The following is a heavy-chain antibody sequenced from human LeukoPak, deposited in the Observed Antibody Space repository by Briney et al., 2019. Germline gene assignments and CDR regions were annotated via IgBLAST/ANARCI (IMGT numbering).Heavy chain of an antibody. V-gene: IGHV1-69*13. CDR1: GGTFSSYA. CDR3: ARYRSGSYYPLYFDY. Sequence: SVKVSCKASGGTFSSYAISWVRQAPGQGLEWMGGIIPIFGTANYAQKFQGRVTITADESTSTAYMELSSLRSEDTAVYYCARYRSGSYYPLYFDYWGQGTLVTVSS. D-gene: IGHD1-26*01. CDR2: IIPIFGTA. J-gene: IGHJ4*02.